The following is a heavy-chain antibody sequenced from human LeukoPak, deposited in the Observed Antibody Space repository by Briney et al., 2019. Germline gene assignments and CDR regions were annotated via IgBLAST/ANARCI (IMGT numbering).Heavy chain of an antibody. J-gene: IGHJ3*02. CDR2: INPNSGGT. Sequence: ASVKVSCKASGYTFTGYYMHWVRQAPGQGLEWMGWINPNSGGTNYAQKFQGRVTMTRDTSISTAYMELSRLRSDDTAVYYCARPASFPAYDSSGYVASAFDIWGQGTMVTVSS. CDR1: GYTFTGYY. V-gene: IGHV1-2*02. D-gene: IGHD3-22*01. CDR3: ARPASFPAYDSSGYVASAFDI.